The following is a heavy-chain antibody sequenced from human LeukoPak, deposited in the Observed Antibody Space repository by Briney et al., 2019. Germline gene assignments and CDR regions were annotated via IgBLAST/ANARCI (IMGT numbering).Heavy chain of an antibody. CDR1: GFTLNAYW. J-gene: IGHJ4*02. CDR2: IKQDGSEK. Sequence: PGGSLRLSCAASGFTLNAYWMSWVRQAPGKGLEWVANIKQDGSEKNYVDSVKGRFTISRDNAKNSLYLQMNSLRAEDTAVYYCASEGEIGYGYLYWGQGTPVTVSS. D-gene: IGHD5-18*01. CDR3: ASEGEIGYGYLY. V-gene: IGHV3-7*01.